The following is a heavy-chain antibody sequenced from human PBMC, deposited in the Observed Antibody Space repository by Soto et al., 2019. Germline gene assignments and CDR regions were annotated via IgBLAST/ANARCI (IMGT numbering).Heavy chain of an antibody. CDR3: AKDSGGAPGFDY. J-gene: IGHJ4*02. Sequence: LRLSCAASGLTFSTYGMHWVRQAPGKGLEWVAVISYDGSNKYYADSVKGRFTISRDNSKNTLYLQMNSLRAEDTAVYYCAKDSGGAPGFDYWGQGTLVTVSS. V-gene: IGHV3-30*18. CDR1: GLTFSTYG. D-gene: IGHD1-26*01. CDR2: ISYDGSNK.